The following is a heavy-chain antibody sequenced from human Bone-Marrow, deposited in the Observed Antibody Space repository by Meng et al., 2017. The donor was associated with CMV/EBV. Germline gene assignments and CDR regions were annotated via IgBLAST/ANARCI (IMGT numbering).Heavy chain of an antibody. J-gene: IGHJ4*02. Sequence: SVKVSCKASGGTFSSYAISRVRQAPGQGLEWMGGIIPIFGTANYAQKFQGRVTITTDESTSTAYMELSSLRSEDTAVYYCARDGLEQISSPEITIFGVVSERWGQGTLVTVSS. D-gene: IGHD3-3*01. CDR3: ARDGLEQISSPEITIFGVVSER. V-gene: IGHV1-69*05. CDR1: GGTFSSYA. CDR2: IIPIFGTA.